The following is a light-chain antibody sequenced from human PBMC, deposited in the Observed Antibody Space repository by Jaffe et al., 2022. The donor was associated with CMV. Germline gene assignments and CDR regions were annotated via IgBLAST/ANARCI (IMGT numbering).Light chain of an antibody. CDR3: SSYAGRSTHVL. V-gene: IGLV2-14*03. J-gene: IGLJ2*01. CDR2: DVT. CDR1: SSDVGGYDY. Sequence: QSALTQPASVSGSPGQSITLSCTGTSSDVGGYDYVSWYQQHPGKAPKLLIYDVTNRPSGISSRFSGSKSGNTASLTISGLQSEDEAAYYCSSYAGRSTHVLFGGGTKVSVL.